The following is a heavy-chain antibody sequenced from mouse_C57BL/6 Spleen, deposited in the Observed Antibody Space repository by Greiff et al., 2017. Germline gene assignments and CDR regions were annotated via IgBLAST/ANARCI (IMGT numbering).Heavy chain of an antibody. V-gene: IGHV5-17*01. J-gene: IGHJ1*03. Sequence: EVKLEESGGGLVKPGGSLKLSCAASGFTFSDYGMHWVRQAPEKGLEWVAYISSGSSTIYYADTVKGRFTISRDNAKNTLFLQMTSLRSEDTAMYYCARNYGSSFEVWGTGTTVTVSS. CDR2: ISSGSSTI. CDR3: ARNYGSSFEV. D-gene: IGHD1-1*01. CDR1: GFTFSDYG.